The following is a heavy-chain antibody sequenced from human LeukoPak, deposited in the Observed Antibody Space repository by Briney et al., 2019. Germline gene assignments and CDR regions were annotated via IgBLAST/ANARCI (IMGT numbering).Heavy chain of an antibody. Sequence: GGSLRLSCAASGFTFSSYRMSWVRQAPGKGLEWVANIKQDGSEKYYVDSVKGRFTISRDKAKNSLYLQMNSLRAEDTAVYYCARDRDYDGGMDVWGQGTTVTVSS. J-gene: IGHJ6*02. D-gene: IGHD4-17*01. CDR1: GFTFSSYR. CDR3: ARDRDYDGGMDV. CDR2: IKQDGSEK. V-gene: IGHV3-7*05.